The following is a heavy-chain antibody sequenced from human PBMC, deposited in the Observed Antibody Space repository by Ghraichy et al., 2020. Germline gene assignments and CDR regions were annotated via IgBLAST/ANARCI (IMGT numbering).Heavy chain of an antibody. D-gene: IGHD6-6*01. Sequence: GGSLRLSCAASGFTFSSYSMNWVRQAPGKGLEWVSSISSSSSYIYYADSVKGRFTISRDNAKNSLYLQMNSLRAEDTAVYYCAREELVLYYGMDVWGQGTTVTVSS. J-gene: IGHJ6*02. V-gene: IGHV3-21*01. CDR3: AREELVLYYGMDV. CDR2: ISSSSSYI. CDR1: GFTFSSYS.